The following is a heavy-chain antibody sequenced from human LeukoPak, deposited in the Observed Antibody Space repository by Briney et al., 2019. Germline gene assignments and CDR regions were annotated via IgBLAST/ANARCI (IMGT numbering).Heavy chain of an antibody. CDR1: GFTFSDFW. CDR2: INQDGSEK. V-gene: IGHV3-7*05. J-gene: IGHJ4*02. Sequence: GGSLRLSCAASGFTFSDFWMTWVRQPPGRGLEWVAHINQDGSEKYSVDSVRGRFTISRDNVKNSLFLQINILRAEDTAVYYCAKVATWTYFDYWGQGTLVTVSS. CDR3: AKVATWTYFDY. D-gene: IGHD3/OR15-3a*01.